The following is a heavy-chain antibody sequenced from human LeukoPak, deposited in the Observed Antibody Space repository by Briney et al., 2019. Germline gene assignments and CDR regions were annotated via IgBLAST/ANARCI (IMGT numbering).Heavy chain of an antibody. CDR2: ISWNSGSI. V-gene: IGHV3-9*01. Sequence: GRSLRLSCAASGFTFDDYAMHWVRQAPGKGLEWVSGISWNSGSIGYADSVKGRFTISRDNAKNSLYLQMNSLRAEDTAVYYCARDAQGDSGSWYAPPAPRRYFDYWGQGTLVTVSS. D-gene: IGHD6-13*01. CDR1: GFTFDDYA. CDR3: ARDAQGDSGSWYAPPAPRRYFDY. J-gene: IGHJ4*02.